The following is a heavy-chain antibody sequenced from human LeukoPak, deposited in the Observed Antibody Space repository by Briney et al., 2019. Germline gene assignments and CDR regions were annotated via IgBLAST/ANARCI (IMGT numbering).Heavy chain of an antibody. CDR3: AREYYYDSSGCYDY. D-gene: IGHD3-22*01. Sequence: PSETLSLTCTVSGGSISSYYWSWIRQPAGKGLEWIGRIYTSGSTNYNPSLKSRVTMSVDTSKNQFSLKLSSVTAADAAVYYCAREYYYDSSGCYDYGGQGILVTVSS. CDR2: IYTSGST. J-gene: IGHJ4*02. V-gene: IGHV4-4*07. CDR1: GGSISSYY.